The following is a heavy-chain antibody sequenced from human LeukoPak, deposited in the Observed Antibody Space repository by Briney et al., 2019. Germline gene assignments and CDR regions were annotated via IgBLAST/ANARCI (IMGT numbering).Heavy chain of an antibody. CDR3: AREIGPDCSSTSCTLGGWFDP. J-gene: IGHJ5*02. CDR1: GGSISSGGYS. CDR2: IYHSGST. Sequence: PSQTLSLTCAVSGGSISSGGYSWSWIRQPPGKGLEWIGYIYHSGSTYCNPSLKSRVTISVDRSKNQFSLKLSSVTAADTAVYYCAREIGPDCSSTSCTLGGWFDPWGQGTLVTVSS. V-gene: IGHV4-30-2*01. D-gene: IGHD2-2*01.